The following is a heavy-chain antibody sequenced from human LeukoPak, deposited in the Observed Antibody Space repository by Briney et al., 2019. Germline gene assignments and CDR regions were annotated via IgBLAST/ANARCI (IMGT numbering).Heavy chain of an antibody. CDR3: AKGSLAVPTTPFDF. J-gene: IGHJ4*02. D-gene: IGHD1-26*01. CDR1: EFTVSSNY. CDR2: ISSRGTTI. Sequence: GGSLRLSCAASEFTVSSNYMSWVRQAPGKGLEWISYISSRGTTIYYADSVKGRFTISRDNAKNSLYLQINSLRVDDTAVFYCAKGSLAVPTTPFDFWGQGTLVTVSS. V-gene: IGHV3-11*01.